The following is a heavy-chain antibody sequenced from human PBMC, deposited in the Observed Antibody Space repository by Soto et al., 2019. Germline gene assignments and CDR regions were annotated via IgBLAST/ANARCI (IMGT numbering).Heavy chain of an antibody. D-gene: IGHD2-8*01. CDR1: GYTFSKYG. Sequence: ASGKVSCKASGYTFSKYGISWVRQAPGQGLEYMGWISGYIDHTHYAQNLQGRVTLTTDRSTSTAYMELRSLRSDDTAVYFCAREGTSGHAFDIWGQRTMVTVSS. CDR3: AREGTSGHAFDI. V-gene: IGHV1-18*01. CDR2: ISGYIDHT. J-gene: IGHJ3*02.